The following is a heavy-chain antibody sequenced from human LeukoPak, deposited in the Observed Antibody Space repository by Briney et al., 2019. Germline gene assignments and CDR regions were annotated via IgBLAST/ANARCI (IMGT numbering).Heavy chain of an antibody. J-gene: IGHJ5*02. D-gene: IGHD2-2*01. Sequence: SETLPLTCAVSSGSIFSSNWWSWVRQPPGKGLEWIGQIFHSGSTSYSPSLKSRVTISVDTSKNQFSLKLSSVTVADTAVYYCARQKRVVPAASAWFDPWGQGTLVTVSS. CDR1: SGSIFSSNW. CDR2: IFHSGST. V-gene: IGHV4-4*02. CDR3: ARQKRVVPAASAWFDP.